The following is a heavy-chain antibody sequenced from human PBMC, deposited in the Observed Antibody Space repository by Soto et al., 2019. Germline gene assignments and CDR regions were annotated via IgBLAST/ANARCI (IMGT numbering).Heavy chain of an antibody. CDR1: GFSLRTSGVG. D-gene: IGHD4-17*01. Sequence: SGPTLVNPTQTLTLTCTFSGFSLRTSGVGVGWIRQPPGQTLEWLALIYWDDTKFYSPSLKNRLTVTKDTSKNQVVLTMTNMDPVDTATYYCSHLIYGDFDYWGQGTLVTV. CDR3: SHLIYGDFDY. CDR2: IYWDDTK. V-gene: IGHV2-5*02. J-gene: IGHJ4*01.